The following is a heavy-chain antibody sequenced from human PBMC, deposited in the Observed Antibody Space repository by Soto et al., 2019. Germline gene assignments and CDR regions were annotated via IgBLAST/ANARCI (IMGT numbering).Heavy chain of an antibody. CDR1: VASMRIGGYY. D-gene: IGHD2-15*01. Sequence: SETLCFTCTVSVASMRIGGYYWGGIRQPPGKGLEWIGSIYYSGNTYYNPSLKSRATISVDTSKNHLSLRLSSLTAADTAVYYCARVVVEYNWFDPWGRGTMVTVSS. J-gene: IGHJ5*02. CDR3: ARVVVEYNWFDP. V-gene: IGHV4-39*02. CDR2: IYYSGNT.